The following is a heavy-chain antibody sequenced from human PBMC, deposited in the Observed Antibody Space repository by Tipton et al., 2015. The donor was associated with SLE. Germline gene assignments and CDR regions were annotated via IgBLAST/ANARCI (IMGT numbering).Heavy chain of an antibody. CDR3: ARAKSNWGWKYYFDY. D-gene: IGHD7-27*01. Sequence: SLRLSCAASGFTFSTHWMHWVRQDPGKGLVWVSRINGDGTSTTYADSVKGRFIISRDNTKSTLYLQMNSLGAEDTAVYYCARAKSNWGWKYYFDYWGQGTLVTVSS. CDR1: GFTFSTHW. CDR2: INGDGTST. V-gene: IGHV3-74*01. J-gene: IGHJ4*02.